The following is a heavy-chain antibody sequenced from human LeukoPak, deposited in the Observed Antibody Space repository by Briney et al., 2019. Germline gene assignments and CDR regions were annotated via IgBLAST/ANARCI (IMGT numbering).Heavy chain of an antibody. Sequence: ASVKVSCKASGYTFTGYYMHWVRQAPGQGLEWMGWINPNSGGTNYAQKFQGRVTMTRDTSISTAYMELSRLRSDDTVVYYCARGGITMIVVVKGDLSAFDIWGQGTMVTVSS. D-gene: IGHD3-22*01. CDR2: INPNSGGT. CDR1: GYTFTGYY. J-gene: IGHJ3*02. CDR3: ARGGITMIVVVKGDLSAFDI. V-gene: IGHV1-2*02.